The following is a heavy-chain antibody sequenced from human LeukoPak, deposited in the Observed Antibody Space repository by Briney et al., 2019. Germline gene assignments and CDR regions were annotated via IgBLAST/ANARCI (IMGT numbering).Heavy chain of an antibody. V-gene: IGHV3-7*01. Sequence: GGSLRLSCAASGFTFSTHGMNWVRQAPGKGLECVANIKEDGSEKYYVDSVKGRFTISRDNAKNSLYLQMNSLRAEDTAVYYCARQGDDYWGHGTLVTVSS. CDR2: IKEDGSEK. D-gene: IGHD3-16*01. J-gene: IGHJ4*01. CDR3: ARQGDDY. CDR1: GFTFSTHG.